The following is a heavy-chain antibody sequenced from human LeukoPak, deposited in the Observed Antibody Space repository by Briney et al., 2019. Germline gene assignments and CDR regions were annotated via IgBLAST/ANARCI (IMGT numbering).Heavy chain of an antibody. CDR2: INSDGSST. CDR3: ARARRDGIWTNPFDY. D-gene: IGHD1-1*01. Sequence: PGGSLRLSCAASGFTFSSYWMHWVRHAPGKGLVWVSRINSDGSSTSYADSVKGRFTISRANAKNTLYLQMNSLRAEDTAVYYCARARRDGIWTNPFDYWGQGTLVTVSS. CDR1: GFTFSSYW. V-gene: IGHV3-74*01. J-gene: IGHJ4*02.